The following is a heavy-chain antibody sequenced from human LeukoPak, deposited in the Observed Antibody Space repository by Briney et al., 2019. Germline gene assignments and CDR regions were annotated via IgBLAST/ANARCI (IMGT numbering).Heavy chain of an antibody. CDR2: IRGDENEI. J-gene: IGHJ4*02. D-gene: IGHD3-10*01. CDR1: GLTFSSNG. V-gene: IGHV3-74*01. Sequence: GGPLRLSCEASGLTFSSNGMHWVPKVPGKGLVGAARIRGDENEIDYADSVKGRFTISRDNAKNTLYLQMNSLRVEDTAVYFCARGHVPGSTRHWDFWGQGTLVTVSS. CDR3: ARGHVPGSTRHWDF.